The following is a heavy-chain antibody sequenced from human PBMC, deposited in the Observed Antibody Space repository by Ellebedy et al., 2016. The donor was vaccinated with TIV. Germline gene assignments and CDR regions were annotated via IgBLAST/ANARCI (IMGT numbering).Heavy chain of an antibody. CDR2: IRSKAYGGTT. V-gene: IGHV3-49*03. CDR1: GFTFGDYT. Sequence: GESLKISCTASGFTFGDYTMSWFRQAPGKGLEWVSFIRSKAYGGTTEYAASVKGRFTISRDNSKNTLYLQMNNVGAEDTAVFYCARNRHVERGDCLDYWGQGTLVTVSS. D-gene: IGHD2-21*02. J-gene: IGHJ4*02. CDR3: ARNRHVERGDCLDY.